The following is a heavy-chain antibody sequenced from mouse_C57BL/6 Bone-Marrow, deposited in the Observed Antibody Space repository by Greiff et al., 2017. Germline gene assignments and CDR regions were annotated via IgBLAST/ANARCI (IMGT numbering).Heavy chain of an antibody. CDR3: ARGDGYYPFDY. CDR1: GYTFTDYY. J-gene: IGHJ2*01. Sequence: EVQLQQSGPVLVKPGASVKMSCKASGYTFTDYYMNWVKQSHGKSLEWIGVINPYNGGTSYNQKFKGKATLTVDKSSSTAYMELNSLTSEDSAVYYRARGDGYYPFDYWGQGTTLTVSS. CDR2: INPYNGGT. D-gene: IGHD2-3*01. V-gene: IGHV1-19*01.